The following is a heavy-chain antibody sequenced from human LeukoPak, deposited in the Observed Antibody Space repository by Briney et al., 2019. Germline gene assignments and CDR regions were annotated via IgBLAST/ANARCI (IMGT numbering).Heavy chain of an antibody. Sequence: QPGGSLRLSCAASGFTFSSYGMHWVRQAPGKGLEWVAFIRYDGSNKYYADSVKGRFTISRDNSKNTLYLQMNSLRAEDTAVYYCAKVGYCDSTNCWWVYYMDVWGKGTTVTVSS. V-gene: IGHV3-30*02. J-gene: IGHJ6*03. D-gene: IGHD2-2*01. CDR3: AKVGYCDSTNCWWVYYMDV. CDR2: IRYDGSNK. CDR1: GFTFSSYG.